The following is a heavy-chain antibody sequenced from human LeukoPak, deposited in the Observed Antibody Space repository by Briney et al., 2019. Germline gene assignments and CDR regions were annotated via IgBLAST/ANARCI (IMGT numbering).Heavy chain of an antibody. V-gene: IGHV3-74*01. D-gene: IGHD6-13*01. CDR1: GLMFNGYW. J-gene: IGHJ4*01. Sequence: GGSLRLSCAASGLMFNGYWMHWFRQVPGKGLVWVSEINPAGNKKNYADSVWGRFTVSRDNARDTVYLQMDRVSVGDTAVYYCARGTVGAPGFDYWGQGTLVSVSS. CDR3: ARGTVGAPGFDY. CDR2: INPAGNKK.